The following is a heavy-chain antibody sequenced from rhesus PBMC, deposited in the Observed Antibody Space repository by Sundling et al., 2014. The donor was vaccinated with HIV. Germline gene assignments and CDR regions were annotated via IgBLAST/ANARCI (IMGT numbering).Heavy chain of an antibody. J-gene: IGHJ4*01. CDR3: AKGGTIVVVAYSFDY. CDR1: GFTFSSYG. V-gene: IGHV3S42*01. D-gene: IGHD3-16*01. Sequence: EVQLVESGGGLVQPGGSLRLSCAASGFTFSSYGMYWVRQAPGKGLEWISAISSGGGSTYYADSVKGRFTISRDNSKNMLSLQMNSLRAEDTAVYYCAKGGTIVVVAYSFDYWGQGVLVTVSS. CDR2: ISSGGGST.